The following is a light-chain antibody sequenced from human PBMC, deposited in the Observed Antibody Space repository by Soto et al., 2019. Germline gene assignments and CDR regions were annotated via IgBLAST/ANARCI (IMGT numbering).Light chain of an antibody. Sequence: EIVLTQSPGTLALSPGERATLSCRASQSVSSTYIAWYQQNPGQAPRLLIYGASSRATGIPDRFSGSGSGTELTLTIIRLEPEDFAVYFCQQYGRSPPLTFGQGTKVEIK. CDR3: QQYGRSPPLT. J-gene: IGKJ2*01. V-gene: IGKV3-20*01. CDR1: QSVSSTY. CDR2: GAS.